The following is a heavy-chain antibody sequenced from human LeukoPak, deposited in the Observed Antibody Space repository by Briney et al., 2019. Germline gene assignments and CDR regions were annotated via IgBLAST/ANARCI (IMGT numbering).Heavy chain of an antibody. Sequence: ASVKVSCKASGYTFTSYGISWVRQAPGQGLEWMGWISAYNGNTNYAQKLQGRVTMTTDTSTSTVYMELSSLRSEDTAVYYCARDYGSGSYYKGYYFDYWGQGTLVTVSS. CDR1: GYTFTSYG. D-gene: IGHD3-10*01. CDR3: ARDYGSGSYYKGYYFDY. J-gene: IGHJ4*02. V-gene: IGHV1-18*01. CDR2: ISAYNGNT.